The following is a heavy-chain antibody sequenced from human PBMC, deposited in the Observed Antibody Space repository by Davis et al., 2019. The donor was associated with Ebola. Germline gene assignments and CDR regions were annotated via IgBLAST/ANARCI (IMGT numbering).Heavy chain of an antibody. CDR3: ARGRASRGRYYYYYGMDV. D-gene: IGHD3-10*01. V-gene: IGHV4-34*01. CDR1: GGSFSGYY. CDR2: INHSAST. Sequence: SETLSLTCAVYGGSFSGYYWSWIRQPPGKGLEWIGEINHSASTNYNPSLKSRVTISVDTSKNQFSLKLSSVTAADTAVYYCARGRASRGRYYYYYGMDVWGQGTTVTVSS. J-gene: IGHJ6*02.